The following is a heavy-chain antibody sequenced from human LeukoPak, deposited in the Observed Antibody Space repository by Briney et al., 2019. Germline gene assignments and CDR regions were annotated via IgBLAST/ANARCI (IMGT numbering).Heavy chain of an antibody. J-gene: IGHJ4*02. V-gene: IGHV4-59*01. CDR2: IYYSGST. D-gene: IGHD6-13*01. CDR1: GGSISSYY. Sequence: SETLSLTCTVSGGSISSYYWSWIRQPPGKGLEWIGYIYYSGSTNYNPSLKSRVTISVDTSKNQFSLKLSSVSAADTAVYYCARDSSSWLDYWGQGTLVTVSS. CDR3: ARDSSSWLDY.